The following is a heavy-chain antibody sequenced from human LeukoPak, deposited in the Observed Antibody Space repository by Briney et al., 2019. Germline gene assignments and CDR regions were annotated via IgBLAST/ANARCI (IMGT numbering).Heavy chain of an antibody. CDR2: INHSGST. CDR1: GGSFSGYY. V-gene: IGHV4-34*01. CDR3: ARGVSRIVVVPAAMYWFDP. Sequence: PSETLSLTCAVYGGSFSGYYWSWIRQPPGKGLEWIGEINHSGSTNYNPSLKSRVTISVDTSKNQFSLKLSSATAADTAVYYCARGVSRIVVVPAAMYWFDPWGQGTLVTVSS. D-gene: IGHD2-2*01. J-gene: IGHJ5*02.